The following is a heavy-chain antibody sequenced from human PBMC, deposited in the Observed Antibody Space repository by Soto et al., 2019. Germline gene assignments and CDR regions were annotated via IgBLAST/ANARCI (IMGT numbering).Heavy chain of an antibody. CDR2: ISYDGSNK. J-gene: IGHJ4*02. V-gene: IGHV3-30*18. Sequence: QVQLVESGGGVVQPGRSLRLSCAASGFTFSSYGMHWVRQAPGKGLEWVAVISYDGSNKYYADSVKGRFTISRDNSKNTLYLQMTSLRAEDTAVYYCAKDAGSGSYYASWYFDYWGQGTLVTVSS. CDR3: AKDAGSGSYYASWYFDY. CDR1: GFTFSSYG. D-gene: IGHD1-26*01.